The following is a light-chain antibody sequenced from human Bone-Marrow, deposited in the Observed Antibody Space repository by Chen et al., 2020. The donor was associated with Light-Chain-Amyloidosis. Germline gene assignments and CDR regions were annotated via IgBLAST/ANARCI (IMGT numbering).Light chain of an antibody. Sequence: QSALTQPASVSGSPGQSITISCTGTSSDVGGDNHVSWYQQHPYKAPKLMLYEVTNRPSWVHDHFSCNKSDNTASLAISGLQTEDESDYFFSSYTFTNTLVFGRGTRVTVL. CDR3: SSYTFTNTLV. V-gene: IGLV2-14*01. J-gene: IGLJ1*01. CDR2: EVT. CDR1: SSDVGGDNH.